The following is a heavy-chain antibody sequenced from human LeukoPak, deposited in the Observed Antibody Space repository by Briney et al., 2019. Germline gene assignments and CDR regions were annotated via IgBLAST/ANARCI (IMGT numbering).Heavy chain of an antibody. Sequence: ASVKVSCKASGYTFTGYYMHWVRQAPGQGLEWMGWINPNSGGTNYAQKFQGRVTMTRDTSISTAYMELSRLRSDDTAVYYCARGGRDGYNYVYYYYYYYMDVWGKGTTVNVSS. D-gene: IGHD5-24*01. V-gene: IGHV1-2*02. CDR1: GYTFTGYY. CDR2: INPNSGGT. CDR3: ARGGRDGYNYVYYYYYYYMDV. J-gene: IGHJ6*03.